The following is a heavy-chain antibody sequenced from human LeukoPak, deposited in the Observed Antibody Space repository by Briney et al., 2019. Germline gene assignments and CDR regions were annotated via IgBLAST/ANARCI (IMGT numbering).Heavy chain of an antibody. CDR3: AKDGVVSTIRPYFFDS. D-gene: IGHD5/OR15-5a*01. J-gene: IGHJ4*02. CDR2: ISYDGSNK. CDR1: GFTFRSYA. Sequence: GGSLRLSCAASGFTFRSYAMHWVRQAPGKGLEWVAVISYDGSNKYYADSVKGRFTISRDNSRNTLYLQMNSLRADDTAVYYCAKDGVVSTIRPYFFDSWGQGALVTVSS. V-gene: IGHV3-30*18.